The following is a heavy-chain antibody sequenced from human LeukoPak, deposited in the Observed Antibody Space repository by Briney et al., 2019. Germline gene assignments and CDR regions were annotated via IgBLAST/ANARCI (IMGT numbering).Heavy chain of an antibody. D-gene: IGHD5-18*01. CDR2: INHSGST. J-gene: IGHJ6*03. Sequence: PSETLSLTCAVYGGSFSGYYWSWIRQPPGKGLEWIGEINHSGSTNYNPSLKSRVTISVDTSKNQFSLKLSSVTAADTAVYYCARGRIQLWLRLSYYYYYMDVWGKGTTVTISS. CDR1: GGSFSGYY. CDR3: ARGRIQLWLRLSYYYYYMDV. V-gene: IGHV4-34*01.